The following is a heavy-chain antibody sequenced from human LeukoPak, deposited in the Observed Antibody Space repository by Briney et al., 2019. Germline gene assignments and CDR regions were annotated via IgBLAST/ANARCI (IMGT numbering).Heavy chain of an antibody. V-gene: IGHV1-8*01. Sequence: ASVKISCKASGYTFTSYDINWVRQATGRGLEWMGWMNPNSGNTGYAQKFQGRVTMTRNTSISTAYMELSSLRSEDTAVYYCARRSGGANLYWYFDLWGRGTLVTVSS. CDR3: ARRSGGANLYWYFDL. J-gene: IGHJ2*01. CDR1: GYTFTSYD. CDR2: MNPNSGNT. D-gene: IGHD1-26*01.